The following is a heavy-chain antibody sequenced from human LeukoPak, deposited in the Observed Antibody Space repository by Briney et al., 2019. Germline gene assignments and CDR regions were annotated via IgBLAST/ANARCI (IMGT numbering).Heavy chain of an antibody. CDR2: ISGSGGWT. Sequence: PGGSLRLSCAASGFTFSSYGMTWVRQAPGKGLEWVSVISGSGGWTYYADSVKGRFNISRDNSKNTLYLQMKSLRAEDTAVYYCAKSTGWDTSGWPSDCWGRETLVTVSS. V-gene: IGHV3-23*01. D-gene: IGHD6-19*01. CDR3: AKSTGWDTSGWPSDC. J-gene: IGHJ4*02. CDR1: GFTFSSYG.